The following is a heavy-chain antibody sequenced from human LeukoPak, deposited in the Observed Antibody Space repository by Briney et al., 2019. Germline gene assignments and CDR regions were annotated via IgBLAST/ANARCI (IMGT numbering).Heavy chain of an antibody. D-gene: IGHD3-10*01. CDR2: IYYSGST. Sequence: SETLSLTCTVSGGSTSSSSYYSGWIRQPPGKGLEWIGSIYYSGSTYYNPSLKSRVTISVDTSKNQFSLKLSSVTAADTAVYYCARLYFGFGSDYWGQGTLVTVSS. V-gene: IGHV4-39*01. J-gene: IGHJ4*02. CDR3: ARLYFGFGSDY. CDR1: GGSTSSSSYY.